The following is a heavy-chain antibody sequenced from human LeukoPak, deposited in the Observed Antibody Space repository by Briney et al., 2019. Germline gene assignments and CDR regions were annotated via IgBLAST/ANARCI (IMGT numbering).Heavy chain of an antibody. J-gene: IGHJ4*02. Sequence: GGSLRLSCAASGFTFSSYAMSWVRQAPGKGLEWVSAISGSGGSTYYADSVKGRFTISRDNSKNTLYLQMNSLRAEDTAVYYCAKRSREIVVVPAANVVWGQGTLVTVSS. CDR2: ISGSGGST. CDR1: GFTFSSYA. D-gene: IGHD2-2*01. CDR3: AKRSREIVVVPAANVV. V-gene: IGHV3-23*01.